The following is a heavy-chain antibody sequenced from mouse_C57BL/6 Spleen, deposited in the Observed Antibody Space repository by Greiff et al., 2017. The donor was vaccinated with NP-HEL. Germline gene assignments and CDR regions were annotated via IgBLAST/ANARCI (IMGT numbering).Heavy chain of an antibody. V-gene: IGHV1-82*01. CDR3: ARGPIGGFAY. Sequence: QVQLKESGPELVKPGASVKISCKASGYAFSSSWMNWVKQRPGKGLEWIGRIYPGDGDTNYNGKFKGKATLTADKSSSTAYMQLSSLTSEDSAVYFCARGPIGGFAYWGQGTLVTVSA. CDR1: GYAFSSSW. CDR2: IYPGDGDT. D-gene: IGHD2-14*01. J-gene: IGHJ3*01.